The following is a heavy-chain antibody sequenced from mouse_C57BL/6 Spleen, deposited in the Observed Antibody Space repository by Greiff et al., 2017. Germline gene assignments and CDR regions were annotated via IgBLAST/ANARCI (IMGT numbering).Heavy chain of an antibody. CDR2: IYPGDGDT. D-gene: IGHD4-1*01. CDR3: ARDRTGTGAY. Sequence: QVQLQQSGPELVKPGASVKISCKASGYAFSSSWMNWVKQRPGKGLEWIGRIYPGDGDTNYNGKFKGKATLTADKSSSTAYMQLSSLTSEDSAVYFCARDRTGTGAYWGQGTLVTVSA. CDR1: GYAFSSSW. V-gene: IGHV1-82*01. J-gene: IGHJ3*01.